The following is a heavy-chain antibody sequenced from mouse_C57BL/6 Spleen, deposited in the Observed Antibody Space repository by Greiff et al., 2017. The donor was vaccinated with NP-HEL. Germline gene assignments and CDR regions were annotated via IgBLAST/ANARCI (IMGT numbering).Heavy chain of an antibody. CDR1: GFTFSDYY. CDR2: INYDGSST. CDR3: AREGYDYDWYFDV. J-gene: IGHJ1*03. V-gene: IGHV5-16*01. D-gene: IGHD2-4*01. Sequence: EVQLQESEGGLVQPGSSMKLSCTASGFTFSDYYMAWVRQVPEKGLEWVANINYDGSSTYYLDSLKSRFIISRDNAKNILYLQMSSLKSEDTATYYCAREGYDYDWYFDVWGTGTTVTVSS.